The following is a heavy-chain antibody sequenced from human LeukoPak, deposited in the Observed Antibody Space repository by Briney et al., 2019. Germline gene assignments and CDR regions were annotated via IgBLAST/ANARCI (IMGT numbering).Heavy chain of an antibody. J-gene: IGHJ4*02. V-gene: IGHV4-34*01. CDR2: INHSGST. CDR1: GGFFSGYY. CDR3: ARGKYYDFWSGYYNDY. Sequence: PSETLSLTCAVYGGFFSGYYWSWIRQPPGKGLEWIGEINHSGSTNYNPSLKSRVTISVDTSKNQFSLKLSSVTAADTAVYYCARGKYYDFWSGYYNDYWGQGTLVTVSS. D-gene: IGHD3-3*01.